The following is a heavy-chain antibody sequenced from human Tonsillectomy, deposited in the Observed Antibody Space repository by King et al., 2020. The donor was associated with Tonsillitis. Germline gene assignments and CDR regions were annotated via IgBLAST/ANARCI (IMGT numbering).Heavy chain of an antibody. CDR2: IYSST. V-gene: IGHV3-23*03. Sequence: VQLVESGGGLVQPGGSLRLSCAASGFTFSSYAMSWVRQAPGKGLEWVSVIYSSTYYADSVKGRFTISRDNSKNTLYLQMNRLRGEDAAVYYCAKGYVYFDHWGQGTLVTVSS. CDR3: AKGYVYFDH. CDR1: GFTFSSYA. J-gene: IGHJ4*02. D-gene: IGHD1-14*01.